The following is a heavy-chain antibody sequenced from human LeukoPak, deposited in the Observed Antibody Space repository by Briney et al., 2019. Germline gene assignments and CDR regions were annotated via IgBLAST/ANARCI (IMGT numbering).Heavy chain of an antibody. D-gene: IGHD2-2*01. Sequence: ASVKVSCKASGYTFTGYYMHWLRQAPGRGLEWMGWINPNSGATKYAQKFQGRVTMTRDTSISTAYMEVSRPRFDDTAVYYCARDGGWYQLLWWFDPWGQGTLVTVSS. CDR2: INPNSGAT. CDR1: GYTFTGYY. V-gene: IGHV1-2*02. CDR3: ARDGGWYQLLWWFDP. J-gene: IGHJ5*02.